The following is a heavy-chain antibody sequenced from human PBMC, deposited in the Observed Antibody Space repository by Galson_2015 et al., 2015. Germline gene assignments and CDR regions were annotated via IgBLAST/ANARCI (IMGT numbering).Heavy chain of an antibody. CDR1: GFTFSDYY. CDR2: ISSSGSNI. V-gene: IGHV3-11*01. J-gene: IGHJ2*01. D-gene: IGHD5-24*01. Sequence: SLRLSCAASGFTFSDYYMSWLRQAPGKGLEWLSYISSSGSNIYYADSVKGRFTISRDNAKNSLYLQMNSLRAEDTAVYDCARVSGGYNTYWYFDLWGRGTLVTVSS. CDR3: ARVSGGYNTYWYFDL.